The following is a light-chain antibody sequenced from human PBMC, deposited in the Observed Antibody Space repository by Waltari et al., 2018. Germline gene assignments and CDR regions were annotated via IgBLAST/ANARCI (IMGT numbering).Light chain of an antibody. CDR3: GSYRSGSTLV. CDR2: NVH. Sequence: QSALTQPASVSGSPGQSIAISCTGTSSDIGGHIHVSWYQQHPGKAPKIIIYNVHNRPSGVSARCSGSKSGDTASLTISGLQAEDEADYYCGSYRSGSTLVFGGGTRLTVL. V-gene: IGLV2-14*03. J-gene: IGLJ2*01. CDR1: SSDIGGHIH.